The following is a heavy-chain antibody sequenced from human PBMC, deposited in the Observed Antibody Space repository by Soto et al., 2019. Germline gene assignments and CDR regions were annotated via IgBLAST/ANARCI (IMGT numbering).Heavy chain of an antibody. CDR1: GFIFTSYA. D-gene: IGHD2-2*01. J-gene: IGHJ4*02. Sequence: EVQLLESGGGLEQPGGSLRLSCAASGFIFTSYAMSWVRQAPGKGLEWASSINVGDAGTNYADSVKGRFTISRDNSKNTLYLQMNFLRADDTAIYYCAKNYQFDCWGQGTLVTVSS. V-gene: IGHV3-23*01. CDR2: INVGDAGT. CDR3: AKNYQFDC.